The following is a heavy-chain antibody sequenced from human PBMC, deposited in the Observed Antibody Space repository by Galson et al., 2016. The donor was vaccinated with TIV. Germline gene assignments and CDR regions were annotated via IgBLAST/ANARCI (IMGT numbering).Heavy chain of an antibody. D-gene: IGHD6-19*01. CDR1: GGTFNIYA. CDR2: ILPIFGAA. J-gene: IGHJ6*03. CDR3: ARPSSSCRGCSYYYYMDV. V-gene: IGHV1-69*13. Sequence: SVKVSCKASGGTFNIYAISWVRQAPGQGLEWMGGILPIFGAATYAQKFQGRVTITADESTNTAYMELSSLKSDDTAMYYCARPSSSCRGCSYYYYMDVWGQGTPVTGSS.